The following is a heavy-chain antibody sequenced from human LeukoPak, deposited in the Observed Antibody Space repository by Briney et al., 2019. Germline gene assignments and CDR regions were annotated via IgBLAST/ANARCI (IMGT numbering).Heavy chain of an antibody. V-gene: IGHV3-33*06. J-gene: IGHJ4*02. CDR2: IWYDGSKT. D-gene: IGHD1-26*01. Sequence: PGTSLRLSCAASGFNFRSYAIHWVRQAPGKGLEWMAVIWYDGSKTYYAESVKGRFTIARDNSNNMAYLQMTSLRVDDTAVYFCAKEVGTDLGSWGQGTRVTVSS. CDR1: GFNFRSYA. CDR3: AKEVGTDLGS.